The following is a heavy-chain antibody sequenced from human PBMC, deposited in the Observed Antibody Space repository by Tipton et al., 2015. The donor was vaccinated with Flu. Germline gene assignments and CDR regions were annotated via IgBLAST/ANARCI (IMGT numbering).Heavy chain of an antibody. CDR2: INPDGSEI. V-gene: IGHV3-7*04. J-gene: IGHJ4*02. CDR1: GFSFTAYW. Sequence: GSLRLSCAGSGFSFTAYWMTWIRQAPGKGLEWVAVINPDGSEIHYRDSVKGRFTLSRDNARNLASLQMRSLRVDDTALYYCVRAIAASGSLWGQGALITVSS. CDR3: VRAIAASGSL. D-gene: IGHD3-10*01.